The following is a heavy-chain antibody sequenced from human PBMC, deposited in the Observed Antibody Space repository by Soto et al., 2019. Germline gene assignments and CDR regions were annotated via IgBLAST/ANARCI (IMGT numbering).Heavy chain of an antibody. J-gene: IGHJ5*02. CDR3: ARYFFLESRRTFDP. V-gene: IGHV4-39*07. Sequence: LSETLSLTCTVSGGSISSDSYYWGWIRQSPEKGLEWIASISYSGSTYYNPTLKSRLIISVDTSKSQFSLKLSSVTAADTAVYYCARYFFLESRRTFDPCGQGTLVSVSS. CDR2: ISYSGST. CDR1: GGSISSDSYY. D-gene: IGHD1-7*01.